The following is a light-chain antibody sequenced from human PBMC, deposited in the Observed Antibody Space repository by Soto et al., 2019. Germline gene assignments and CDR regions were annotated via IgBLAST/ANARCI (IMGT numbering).Light chain of an antibody. CDR3: QKYNSAPWT. CDR2: AAS. Sequence: DIQMTQSPSSLSTSVGARVTITCRASQCISNYLAWYQQKPGKVPKLLIYAASTLQSRVPSRFSGSGSGTDFTLTISSLQPEDVATYYCQKYNSAPWTFGQGNKVEIK. CDR1: QCISNY. J-gene: IGKJ1*01. V-gene: IGKV1-27*01.